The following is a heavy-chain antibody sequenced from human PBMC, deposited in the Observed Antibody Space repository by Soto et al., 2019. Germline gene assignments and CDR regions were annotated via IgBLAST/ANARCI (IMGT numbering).Heavy chain of an antibody. CDR2: ISGTGGRI. CDR3: AKSLNINWKNWFDP. CDR1: GFTFSSNA. J-gene: IGHJ5*02. Sequence: GGSLRLSCAASGFTFSSNAMNWVRQAPGKGLEWVSVISGTGGRIYYADPVKGRFTISRDNSKNTLYLEMNSLRVEDTAVYYCAKSLNINWKNWFDPWGQGTLVTVSS. V-gene: IGHV3-23*01. D-gene: IGHD1-1*01.